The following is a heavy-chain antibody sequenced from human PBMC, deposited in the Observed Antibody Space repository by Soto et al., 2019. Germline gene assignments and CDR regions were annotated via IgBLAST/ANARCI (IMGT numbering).Heavy chain of an antibody. CDR1: GDIFSNYT. D-gene: IGHD3-10*01. V-gene: IGHV1-69*02. CDR2: IIPILDVA. J-gene: IGHJ6*03. Sequence: QVQLVQSGAEVKKPGSSVRVSCKASGDIFSNYTISWVRQAPGQGLEWMGRIIPILDVANYPLRFQGRVTITGDKSTSPVYMEVSSLRSEDTAIYYCARVKTDSGSYEGDYYMDGWGKGTTVTVSS. CDR3: ARVKTDSGSYEGDYYMDG.